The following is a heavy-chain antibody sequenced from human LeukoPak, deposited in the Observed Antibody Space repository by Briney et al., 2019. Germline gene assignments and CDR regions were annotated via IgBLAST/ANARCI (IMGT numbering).Heavy chain of an antibody. J-gene: IGHJ4*02. Sequence: GGSLRLSCAASGFAVSSKYMNWVRQAPGKGLEWVTVIYLDGRADYADSVKGRFAISSDNSKNTVYLQMNSLKDEDTAVYYCARDAETSLANWGQGTLVTVSP. D-gene: IGHD5-24*01. CDR2: IYLDGRA. CDR1: GFAVSSKY. V-gene: IGHV3-66*01. CDR3: ARDAETSLAN.